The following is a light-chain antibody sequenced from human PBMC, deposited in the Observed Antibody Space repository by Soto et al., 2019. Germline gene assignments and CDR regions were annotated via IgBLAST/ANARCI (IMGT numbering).Light chain of an antibody. Sequence: EIVLTQSPGTLSLSPGERATLSCRASQSVNNNYLAWHQQKPGQAPRLLIYGASTRATGIPARFSGSGSGTEFTLTISSLQSEDFAVYYCQQYNNWVTFGQGTRLEIK. CDR1: QSVNNN. J-gene: IGKJ5*01. CDR3: QQYNNWVT. CDR2: GAS. V-gene: IGKV3-15*01.